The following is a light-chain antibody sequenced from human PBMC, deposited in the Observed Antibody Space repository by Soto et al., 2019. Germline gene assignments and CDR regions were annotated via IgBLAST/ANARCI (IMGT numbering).Light chain of an antibody. CDR2: DGS. V-gene: IGKV3D-15*01. Sequence: EIVLTQSPATLSLSPGERATLSCRASQSVSSFLAWYQQKPGQAPRLIIYDGSSRATAIPDRFTGSGSGTEFTLSISSLQSDDFATYYCQQYKNWPRTFGQGTKVDIK. CDR3: QQYKNWPRT. J-gene: IGKJ1*01. CDR1: QSVSSF.